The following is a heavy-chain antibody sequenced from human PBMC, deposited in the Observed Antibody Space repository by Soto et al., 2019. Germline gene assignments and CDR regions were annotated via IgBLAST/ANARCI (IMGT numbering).Heavy chain of an antibody. V-gene: IGHV3-23*01. J-gene: IGHJ6*02. CDR3: AKGGLLRFLEWLPDYYYGMDV. Sequence: PGGSLRLSCAASGFTFSSYAMSWVRQAPGKGLEWVSAISGSGGSTYYADSVKGRFTISRDNSKNTLYLQMNSLRAEDTAVYYCAKGGLLRFLEWLPDYYYGMDVWGQGTTVTVSS. D-gene: IGHD3-3*01. CDR2: ISGSGGST. CDR1: GFTFSSYA.